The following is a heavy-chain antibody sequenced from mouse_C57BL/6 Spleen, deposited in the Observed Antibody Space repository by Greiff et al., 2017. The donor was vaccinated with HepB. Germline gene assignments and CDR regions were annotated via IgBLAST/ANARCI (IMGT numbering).Heavy chain of an antibody. CDR1: GFSFRDYV. D-gene: IGHD1-1*02. Sequence: EVLLVESGGGLVKPGGSLTLSCAASGFSFRDYVMPLFRPAPEQGLEWVAYISSGSSTIYYADTVKGRFTISRDNAKNTLFLQMTSLRSEDTAMYYCARPGVVYYYAMDYWGQGTSVTVSS. CDR3: ARPGVVYYYAMDY. V-gene: IGHV5-17*01. J-gene: IGHJ4*01. CDR2: ISSGSSTI.